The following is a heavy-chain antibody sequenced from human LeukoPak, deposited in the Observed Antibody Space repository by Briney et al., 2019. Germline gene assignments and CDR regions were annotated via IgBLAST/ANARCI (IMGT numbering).Heavy chain of an antibody. Sequence: SGPTLVKPTQTLTLTCTFSGFSLSTSGVGVGWIRQPPGKALEWLALIYWDDDKRYSPSLKSRLTITKGTSKNQVVLTMTNMDPVDTATYYCAHRRPGSYDSSGYDFDYWGQGALVTVSS. J-gene: IGHJ4*02. V-gene: IGHV2-5*02. CDR1: GFSLSTSGVG. CDR2: IYWDDDK. D-gene: IGHD3-22*01. CDR3: AHRRPGSYDSSGYDFDY.